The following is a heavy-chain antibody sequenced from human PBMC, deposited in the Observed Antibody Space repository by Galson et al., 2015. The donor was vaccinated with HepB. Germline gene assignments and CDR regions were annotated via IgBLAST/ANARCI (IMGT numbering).Heavy chain of an antibody. J-gene: IGHJ4*02. CDR3: ARTSFCSTTSCYFSGTYNFDN. Sequence: LSLTCTVSGGSISSDSYYWGWIRQPPGKGLEWIGTIYHSGSTYYNPSLKSRVTISADTSKNQFSLKVSPVTAAETAMYYCARTSFCSTTSCYFSGTYNFDNWGQGTLVTVSS. CDR2: IYHSGST. CDR1: GGSISSDSYY. V-gene: IGHV4-39*01. D-gene: IGHD2-2*01.